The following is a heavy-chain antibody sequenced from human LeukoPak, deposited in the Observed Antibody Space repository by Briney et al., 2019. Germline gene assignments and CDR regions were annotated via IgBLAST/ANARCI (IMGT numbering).Heavy chain of an antibody. D-gene: IGHD3-10*01. CDR2: IRYDGSNT. CDR1: GFTFNNYG. J-gene: IGHJ3*02. V-gene: IGHV3-30*02. Sequence: GGSLRLSCAASGFTFNNYGMHWVRQAPGKGLEWLAFIRYDGSNTYYADSVKGRFTVSRDDSKNTLYLQMNSLRGDDTAVYYCAKDLRHYDGSGRGSLDAFDIWGQGTMVTVSS. CDR3: AKDLRHYDGSGRGSLDAFDI.